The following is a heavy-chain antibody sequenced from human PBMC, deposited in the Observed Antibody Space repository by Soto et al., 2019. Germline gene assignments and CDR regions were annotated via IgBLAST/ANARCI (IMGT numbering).Heavy chain of an antibody. D-gene: IGHD3-22*01. CDR1: GGSISSGGYY. CDR3: ATRGPQYYYDSSGYLAY. V-gene: IGHV4-30-4*08. Sequence: SETLSLTCTVSGGSISSGGYYWSWIRQHPGKGLEWIGYIYYSGSTYYNPSLKSRVTISVDTSKNQFSLKLSSVTAADTAVYYCATRGPQYYYDSSGYLAYWGQGTLVTVSS. CDR2: IYYSGST. J-gene: IGHJ4*02.